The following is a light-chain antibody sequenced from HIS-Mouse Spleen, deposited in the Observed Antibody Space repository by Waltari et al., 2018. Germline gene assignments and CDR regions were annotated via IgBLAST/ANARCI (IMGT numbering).Light chain of an antibody. Sequence: DIQLTQSPSPLSASVVDRVTITCRASQSISSWLAWYQQKPGKATKLLIYKASSLESGVPSRFSGSGSGTEFTLTISSLQPDDFVTYYCQQYNSYSWTFGQGTKVEIK. V-gene: IGKV1-5*03. CDR3: QQYNSYSWT. J-gene: IGKJ1*01. CDR1: QSISSW. CDR2: KAS.